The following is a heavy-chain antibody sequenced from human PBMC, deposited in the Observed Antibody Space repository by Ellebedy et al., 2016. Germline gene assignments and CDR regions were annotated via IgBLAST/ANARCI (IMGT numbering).Heavy chain of an antibody. CDR2: VTPSGST. CDR1: SGSFSGHY. Sequence: SETLSLTXAVYSGSFSGHYWSWIRQPPGKGLEWIGEVTPSGSTNYSPSLKSRVTISGDRSNNQFSLKLSSVTAADTAVYYCAVHPVDFDFWGQGSLVTVSS. CDR3: AVHPVDFDF. V-gene: IGHV4-34*01. J-gene: IGHJ4*02.